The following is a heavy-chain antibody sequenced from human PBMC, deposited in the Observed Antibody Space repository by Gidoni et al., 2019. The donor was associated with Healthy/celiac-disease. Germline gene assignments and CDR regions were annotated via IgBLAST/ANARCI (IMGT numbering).Heavy chain of an antibody. CDR1: GFTFSSYA. CDR3: AREIILGMVRGVRSDDWYFDL. D-gene: IGHD3-10*01. CDR2: ISYDGSNK. V-gene: IGHV3-30-3*01. Sequence: QVQLVESGGGVVQPGRSLRLSCAASGFTFSSYAMHWVRQAPGKGLAWVADISYDGSNKYYADSVKGRFTISRDNSKNTLYLQMNSLRAEDTAVYYCAREIILGMVRGVRSDDWYFDLWGRGTLVTVSS. J-gene: IGHJ2*01.